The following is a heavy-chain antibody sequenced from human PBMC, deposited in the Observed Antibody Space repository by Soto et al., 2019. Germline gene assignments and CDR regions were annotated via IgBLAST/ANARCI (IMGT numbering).Heavy chain of an antibody. CDR2: IIPIYGTT. V-gene: IGHV1-69*13. CDR1: GGTFSSYA. CDR3: ARVEGRDDWFDP. J-gene: IGHJ5*02. Sequence: GASVKVSCKASGGTFSSYAISWVRQAPGQGLEWMGGIIPIYGTTNYAQKFQGRVTMTADASTSTAYMELRSLRSDDTAVYYCARVEGRDDWFDPWGQGTLVTVST.